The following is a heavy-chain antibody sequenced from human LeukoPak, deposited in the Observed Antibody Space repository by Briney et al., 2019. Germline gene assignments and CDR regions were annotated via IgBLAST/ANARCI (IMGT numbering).Heavy chain of an antibody. CDR3: ARGGYTYGLDS. D-gene: IGHD5-18*01. J-gene: IGHJ4*02. CDR2: LSAAGRTI. CDR1: GFALTSYS. Sequence: GGPLRLSCAASGFALTSYSMNWVRQAPGKGLEWISYLSAAGRTIYYADSVQGRFSISRDTAKNTVSLQMGSLRADDTAVYYCARGGYTYGLDSWGQGVLVVVSS. V-gene: IGHV3-48*01.